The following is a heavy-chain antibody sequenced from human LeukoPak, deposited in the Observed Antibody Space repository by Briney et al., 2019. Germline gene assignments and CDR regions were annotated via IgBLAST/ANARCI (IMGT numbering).Heavy chain of an antibody. Sequence: SETLSLTCTVSGGSISSSSYYWGWIRQPPGKGLEWIGSIHYSGSTYYNPSLKSRVTIFADTSRNQFSLKLSSVTAADTAVYCCARLHQYYYDSSGYYYYDYWGQGTLVTVSS. J-gene: IGHJ4*02. V-gene: IGHV4-39*01. CDR2: IHYSGST. CDR1: GGSISSSSYY. CDR3: ARLHQYYYDSSGYYYYDY. D-gene: IGHD3-22*01.